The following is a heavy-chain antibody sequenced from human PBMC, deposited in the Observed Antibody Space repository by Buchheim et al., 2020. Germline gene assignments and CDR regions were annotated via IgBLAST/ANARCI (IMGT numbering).Heavy chain of an antibody. V-gene: IGHV3-23*01. CDR3: AKAGYSGSYYPYYFDY. J-gene: IGHJ4*02. D-gene: IGHD1-26*01. CDR1: GFTFSSHA. Sequence: EVRLLESGGGLVQPGGSLRLSCAASGFTFSSHAMSWVRQAPGKGLEWVSAISGSGGSTYYADSVKGRFTISRDNSKNTLYLQMNSLRAEDTAVYYCAKAGYSGSYYPYYFDYWGQGTL. CDR2: ISGSGGST.